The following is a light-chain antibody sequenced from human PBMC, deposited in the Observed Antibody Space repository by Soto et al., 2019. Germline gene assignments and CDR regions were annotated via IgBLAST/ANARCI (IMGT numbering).Light chain of an antibody. J-gene: IGLJ3*02. Sequence: QAVVTQEPSLTVSPGGTVTLTCASSTGAVTSGHYANWLQQKPGQAPRALIYSTNTRHSWTPARFSGSLLGDKAALTLSGVQPEDEAEYYCLPYYGGVVFGGGTKVTVL. CDR3: LPYYGGVV. CDR1: TGAVTSGHY. CDR2: STN. V-gene: IGLV7-43*01.